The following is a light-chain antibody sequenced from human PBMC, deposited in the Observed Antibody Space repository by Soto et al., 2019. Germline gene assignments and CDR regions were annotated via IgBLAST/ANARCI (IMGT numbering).Light chain of an antibody. Sequence: EIVLTQSPGTLSLSPGERATLSCRASQSVSSSYFAWYQQKPGQAPRLLIYGASSRATGIPDRFSGSGSGTDFTLTISRLEPEDVAVYYCQQYGSSTGLTFGGGTKVEIK. CDR3: QQYGSSTGLT. CDR2: GAS. J-gene: IGKJ4*01. V-gene: IGKV3-20*01. CDR1: QSVSSSY.